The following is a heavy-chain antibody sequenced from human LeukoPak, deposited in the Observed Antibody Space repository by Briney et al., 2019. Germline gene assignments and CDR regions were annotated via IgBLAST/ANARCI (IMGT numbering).Heavy chain of an antibody. CDR2: ITGIGGGT. Sequence: PGGSLRLSCAVSGFILEHYAMKCVRQAPGRGLEWVSVITGIGGGTYYAESVEGRFTVSRDNSKNTVYLQMNSPSAADTAVYYCAKDGGSTLPYYFDWWGQGTLVTVAS. CDR1: GFILEHYA. CDR3: AKDGGSTLPYYFDW. V-gene: IGHV3-23*01. J-gene: IGHJ4*02. D-gene: IGHD3-10*01.